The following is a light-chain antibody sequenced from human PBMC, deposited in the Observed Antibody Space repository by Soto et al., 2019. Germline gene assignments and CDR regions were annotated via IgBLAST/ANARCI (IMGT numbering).Light chain of an antibody. J-gene: IGKJ5*01. CDR3: QQYGTSPRT. CDR1: QSVSSNY. CDR2: GAS. V-gene: IGKV3-20*01. Sequence: EILLTQSPATLSLSPGERATLSTRASQSVSSNYLAWYQQKPGQAPRLLIYGASIRATGIPDRFSGSGSGTDFTLTVSRLEPEDFAVYICQQYGTSPRTFGQGTRLEIK.